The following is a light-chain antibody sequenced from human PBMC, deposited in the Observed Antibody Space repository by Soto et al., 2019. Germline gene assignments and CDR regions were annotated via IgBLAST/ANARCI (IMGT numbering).Light chain of an antibody. Sequence: EIVLTQSPVTLSLSPGERATLSCRASQSVRTYLAWYQVKPGQAPRLLIYDASRRASGVPARFSGSGSGTDFTLPISRLEPEAFALSYCQQRNTWPPITFGQGTRMEIK. CDR2: DAS. CDR3: QQRNTWPPIT. CDR1: QSVRTY. J-gene: IGKJ5*01. V-gene: IGKV3-11*01.